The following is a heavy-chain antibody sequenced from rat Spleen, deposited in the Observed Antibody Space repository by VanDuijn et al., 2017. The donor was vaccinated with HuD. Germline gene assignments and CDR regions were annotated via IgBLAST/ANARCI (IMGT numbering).Heavy chain of an antibody. D-gene: IGHD1-9*01. V-gene: IGHV2-43*01. Sequence: QVQLKESGPGLVQPSQTLSLTCTVSGFSLTSYHVSWVRQPSGKGLEWMGVIWTDGSTEYNSTLKSRLSISRDTSKSQVFLKMNSLQTEDTATYYCARENMYYGYNYFDYWGQGVMVTVSS. CDR3: ARENMYYGYNYFDY. CDR2: IWTDGST. J-gene: IGHJ2*01. CDR1: GFSLTSYH.